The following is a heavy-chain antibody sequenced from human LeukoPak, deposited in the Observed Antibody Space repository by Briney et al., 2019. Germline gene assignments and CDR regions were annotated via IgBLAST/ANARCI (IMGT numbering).Heavy chain of an antibody. V-gene: IGHV4-61*02. D-gene: IGHD3-16*01. Sequence: KTSQTLSPTCTVSGGSISSGSYYWSWIRQPAGKGLEWIGRIYTSGSTNYNPSLKSRVTISVDTSKNQFSLKLSSVTAADTAVYYCAGLTLRGEDYWGQGTLVTVSS. J-gene: IGHJ4*02. CDR1: GGSISSGSYY. CDR2: IYTSGST. CDR3: AGLTLRGEDY.